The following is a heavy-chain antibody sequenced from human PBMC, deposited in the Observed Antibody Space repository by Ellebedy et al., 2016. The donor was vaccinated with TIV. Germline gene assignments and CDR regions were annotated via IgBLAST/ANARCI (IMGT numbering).Heavy chain of an antibody. CDR2: IRSTGSDK. D-gene: IGHD2-2*01. Sequence: GESLKISCVASGFTFSNYNMNWVRQSPGKGLEWVSSIRSTGSDKYYAESVKGRFTISRDNSKNTLYLQMNSLRGEDTAVYYCARGRGGSTGSDYFDYWGQGTLVTVSS. J-gene: IGHJ4*02. V-gene: IGHV3-21*01. CDR1: GFTFSNYN. CDR3: ARGRGGSTGSDYFDY.